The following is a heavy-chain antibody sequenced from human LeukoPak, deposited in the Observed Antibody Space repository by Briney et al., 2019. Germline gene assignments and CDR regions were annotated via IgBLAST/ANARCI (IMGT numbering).Heavy chain of an antibody. D-gene: IGHD4-17*01. CDR3: ARQHDYGDYWFDP. CDR1: GGSISSGDYY. CDR2: IYYSGST. J-gene: IGHJ5*02. Sequence: SQTLSLTCTVSGGSISSGDYYWSWIRQPPGKDLEWIGYIYYSGSTYYNPSLKSRVTISVDTSKNQFSLKLSSVTAADTAVYYCARQHDYGDYWFDPWGQGTLVTVSS. V-gene: IGHV4-30-4*08.